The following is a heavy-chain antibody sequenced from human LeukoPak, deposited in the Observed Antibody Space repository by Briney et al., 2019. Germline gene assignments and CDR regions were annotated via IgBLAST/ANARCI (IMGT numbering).Heavy chain of an antibody. CDR3: AREPGTATGY. D-gene: IGHD1-1*01. V-gene: IGHV1-2*07. CDR1: GYTSTGYY. CDR2: INSNSGGT. Sequence: ASVKVSCKPSGYTSTGYYLHWVRQAPGQGLEWMGWINSNSGGTKCAPRFQGRVTLTRNTSLSTVYMEMSDLTSDDTAIYYCAREPGTATGYWGQGTLVAISS. J-gene: IGHJ4*02.